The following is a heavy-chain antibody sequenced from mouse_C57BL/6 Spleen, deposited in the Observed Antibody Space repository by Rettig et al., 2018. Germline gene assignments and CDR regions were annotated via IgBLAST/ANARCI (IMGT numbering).Heavy chain of an antibody. J-gene: IGHJ4*01. CDR1: GYSITSGYY. D-gene: IGHD2-2*01. Sequence: PSQSLSLTCSVTGYSITSGYYWNWIRQFPGNKLEWMGYISYDGINNYNPSLRNRISITRDTPKNQFFLKLNSVTTEDTATYYCARAVYYGYDEDYAMDYWGQGTSVTVSS. CDR3: ARAVYYGYDEDYAMDY. CDR2: ISYDGIN. V-gene: IGHV3-6*01.